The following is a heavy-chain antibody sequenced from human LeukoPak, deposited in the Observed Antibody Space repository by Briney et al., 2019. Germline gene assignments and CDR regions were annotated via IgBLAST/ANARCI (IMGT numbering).Heavy chain of an antibody. CDR2: IIPIFGTA. J-gene: IGHJ5*02. D-gene: IGHD2-15*01. Sequence: EASVKVSCKASGGTFSSYAISWVRQAPGQGLEWMGGIIPIFGTANYAQKFQGRVTITTDKSTSTAYMELSSLRSEDTAVYYCASLPGYCSGGSCYSLNRFDPWGQGTLVTVSS. CDR3: ASLPGYCSGGSCYSLNRFDP. V-gene: IGHV1-69*05. CDR1: GGTFSSYA.